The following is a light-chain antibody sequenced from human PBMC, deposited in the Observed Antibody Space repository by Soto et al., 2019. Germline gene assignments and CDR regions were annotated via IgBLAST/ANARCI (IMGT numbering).Light chain of an antibody. CDR1: SSDVGGYNY. CDR3: GAWDSTLSAYV. J-gene: IGLJ1*01. Sequence: QSVLTQPPSASGSPGQSVTISCTGTSSDVGGYNYASWYQHHPGKAPRLLIYENHKRPSGIPDRISGSKSGTSATLGITGLQTGDEADYYCGAWDSTLSAYVFGTGTKVTVL. V-gene: IGLV1-51*02. CDR2: ENH.